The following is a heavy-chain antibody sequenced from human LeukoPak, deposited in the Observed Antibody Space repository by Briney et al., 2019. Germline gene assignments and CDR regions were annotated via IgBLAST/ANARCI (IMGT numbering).Heavy chain of an antibody. V-gene: IGHV4-59*01. CDR3: AREGDLMIVTMVYYYMDV. CDR1: GGSISSYY. Sequence: PSETLSLTCTVSGGSISSYYWSWIRQPPGKGLEWIGYIYYSGSTNYNPSLKSRVTISVDTSKNQFSLKLSSVTAADTAVYYCAREGDLMIVTMVYYYMDVWGKGTTVTVSS. CDR2: IYYSGST. D-gene: IGHD3-22*01. J-gene: IGHJ6*03.